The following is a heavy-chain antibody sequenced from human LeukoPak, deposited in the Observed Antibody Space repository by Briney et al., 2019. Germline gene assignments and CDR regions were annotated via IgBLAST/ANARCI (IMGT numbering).Heavy chain of an antibody. CDR2: ISYDGSNK. D-gene: IGHD6-13*01. Sequence: GGSLRLSCAASGFTFSSYAMHWVRQAPGKGLEWVAVISYDGSNKYYADSVKGRFTISRDNSKNTLYLQMNSLRAEDTAEYYCARESGIAAAGGFDYWGQGTLVTVSS. V-gene: IGHV3-30-3*01. CDR1: GFTFSSYA. J-gene: IGHJ4*02. CDR3: ARESGIAAAGGFDY.